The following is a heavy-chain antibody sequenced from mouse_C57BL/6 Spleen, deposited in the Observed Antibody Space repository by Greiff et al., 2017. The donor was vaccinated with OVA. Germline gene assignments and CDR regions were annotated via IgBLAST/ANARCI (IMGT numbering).Heavy chain of an antibody. Sequence: EVMLVESGGGLVQPGGSMKLSCVASGFTFSNYWLNWVRQSPEKGLEWVAQIRLKSDNYATHYAESVKGRFTISRDDSKSSVYLQMNNLRAEDTGIYYCIIYYDYDGFAYWGQGTLVTVSA. CDR3: IIYYDYDGFAY. V-gene: IGHV6-3*01. CDR1: GFTFSNYW. CDR2: IRLKSDNYAT. J-gene: IGHJ3*01. D-gene: IGHD2-4*01.